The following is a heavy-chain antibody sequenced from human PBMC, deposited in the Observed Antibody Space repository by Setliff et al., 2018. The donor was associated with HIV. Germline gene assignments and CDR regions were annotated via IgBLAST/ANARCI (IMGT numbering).Heavy chain of an antibody. V-gene: IGHV4-61*09. J-gene: IGHJ4*02. D-gene: IGHD5-12*01. CDR1: GGSISGDGSY. Sequence: KPSETLSLTCTVSGGSISGDGSYWSWIRQPAGKGLEWIGHIYASGSTNYHPSLKSRVTISVDTSKNQLSLKLRSVTAADTAVYYCARAPGRWLQLGVDYWGQGTLVTVSS. CDR3: ARAPGRWLQLGVDY. CDR2: IYASGST.